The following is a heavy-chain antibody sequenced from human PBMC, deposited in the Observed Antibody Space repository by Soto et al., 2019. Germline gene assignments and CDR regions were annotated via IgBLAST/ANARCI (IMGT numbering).Heavy chain of an antibody. J-gene: IGHJ6*02. CDR3: AKDHDYYDSSGYYRPLYYYYGMDV. CDR1: GFTFSSDA. V-gene: IGHV3-23*01. Sequence: GGSLRLSCAASGFTFSSDAMSWVRQAPGKGLEWVSAISGSGGSTYYADSVKGRFTISRDNSKNTLYLQMNSLRAEDTAVYYCAKDHDYYDSSGYYRPLYYYYGMDVWGQGTTVTVSS. CDR2: ISGSGGST. D-gene: IGHD3-22*01.